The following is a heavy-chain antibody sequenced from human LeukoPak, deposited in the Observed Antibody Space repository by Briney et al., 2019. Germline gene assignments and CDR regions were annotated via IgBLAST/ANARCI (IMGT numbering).Heavy chain of an antibody. CDR3: ARVVDSYYFDY. V-gene: IGHV1-46*01. J-gene: IGHJ4*02. CDR1: GYIFTSYY. CDR2: INPSGGST. Sequence: ASVKVSCKASGYIFTSYYMHWVRQAPGQGLEWMGIINPSGGSTSYAQKFQGRVTMTTDTSTSTAYMELRSLRSDDTAVYYCARVVDSYYFDYWGQGTLVTVSS. D-gene: IGHD3-9*01.